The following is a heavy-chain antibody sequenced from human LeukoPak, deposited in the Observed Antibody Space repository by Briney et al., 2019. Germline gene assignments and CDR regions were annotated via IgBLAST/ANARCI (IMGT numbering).Heavy chain of an antibody. CDR2: IYYSGST. D-gene: IGHD3-9*01. J-gene: IGHJ4*02. Sequence: PSETLSLTCTVSGGSIRSYYWSWIRQPPGKGLEWIGFIYYSGSTYYNPSLKSRVTISVDTSKNQFSLKLSSVTAADTAVYYCARGGSILTGFDYWGQGTLVTVSS. V-gene: IGHV4-59*12. CDR1: GGSIRSYY. CDR3: ARGGSILTGFDY.